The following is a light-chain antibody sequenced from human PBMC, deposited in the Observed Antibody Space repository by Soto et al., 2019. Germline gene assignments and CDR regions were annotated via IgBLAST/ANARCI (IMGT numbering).Light chain of an antibody. J-gene: IGKJ1*01. CDR1: QSVLYSSSNKNY. Sequence: DIVMTQSPDSLAVSLGERATINCKSSQSVLYSSSNKNYLAWYQQKPGQPPKLLIYWASTRESGVPDRFCGSGSGTDFTLTISSLQAEDVAIYYCQHYYSIPRTFGQGTKVEIK. V-gene: IGKV4-1*01. CDR2: WAS. CDR3: QHYYSIPRT.